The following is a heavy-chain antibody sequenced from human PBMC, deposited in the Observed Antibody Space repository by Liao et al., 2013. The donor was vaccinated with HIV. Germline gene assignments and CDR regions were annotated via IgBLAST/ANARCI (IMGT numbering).Heavy chain of an antibody. CDR1: GGSISSGDYY. V-gene: IGHV4-30-4*08. D-gene: IGHD1-7*01. CDR2: IYHSGDT. CDR3: ASGYNWNYVGH. Sequence: QVQLQQSGPGLVKPSQTLSLTCTVSGGSISSGDYYWSWIRQAPGKGLEWIGTIYHSGDTSYNPSLKSRVTISLETSKNQFSLKLRSVTAADTAMYYCASGYNWNYVGHWGLGTLVTVSS. J-gene: IGHJ5*02.